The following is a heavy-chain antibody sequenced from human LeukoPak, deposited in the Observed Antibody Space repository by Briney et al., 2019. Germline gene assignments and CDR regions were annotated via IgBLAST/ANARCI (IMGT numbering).Heavy chain of an antibody. Sequence: HSGGSLRLSCAASGFTFSSYAMSWVRQAPGKGLEWVSAISGSGGSTYYADSVKGRFTISRDNSKNTLYLQMNSLRAEDTAVYYCARNENSGWGYFDYWGQGTLVTVSS. D-gene: IGHD5-12*01. J-gene: IGHJ4*02. CDR2: ISGSGGST. CDR3: ARNENSGWGYFDY. V-gene: IGHV3-23*01. CDR1: GFTFSSYA.